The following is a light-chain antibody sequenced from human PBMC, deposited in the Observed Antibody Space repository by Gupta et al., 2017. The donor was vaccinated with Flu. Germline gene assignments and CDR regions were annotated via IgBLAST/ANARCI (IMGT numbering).Light chain of an antibody. Sequence: SSVLTQPPSASVAPGQTARLTCGGTNLGSQCVHWYQQKPVQSPVLVVYDDSDRPSGSPERFSGSNSGNTATLTISRVEAGDEADYYCQVWDSSSDHVVFGGGTKLTVL. CDR1: NLGSQC. J-gene: IGLJ2*01. CDR2: DDS. V-gene: IGLV3-21*02. CDR3: QVWDSSSDHVV.